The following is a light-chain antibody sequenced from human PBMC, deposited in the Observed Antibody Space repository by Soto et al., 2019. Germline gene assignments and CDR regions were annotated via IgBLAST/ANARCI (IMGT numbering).Light chain of an antibody. CDR2: ENN. CDR1: SSNIGNNC. Sequence: QSVLTQPPSVSAAPGQTVTISCAGSSSNIGNNCVSWYQQLPGTAPKLLIYENNKRPSGIPDRFSGSKSGTSASLGITGLQTGDEAVYYCGTWDSSLTVWVFGGGTQLTVL. CDR3: GTWDSSLTVWV. J-gene: IGLJ3*02. V-gene: IGLV1-51*02.